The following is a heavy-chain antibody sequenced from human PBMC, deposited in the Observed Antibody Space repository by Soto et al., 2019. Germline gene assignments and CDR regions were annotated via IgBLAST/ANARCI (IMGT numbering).Heavy chain of an antibody. Sequence: SETLSLTCTVSGGSISSYYWSWIRQPPGKGLEWIGYIYYSGSTNYNPSLKSRVTISVDTSKNQFSLKLSSVTAADTAVYYCARSGVTTPWFDPWGQGTLVTVSS. V-gene: IGHV4-59*01. CDR3: ARSGVTTPWFDP. D-gene: IGHD4-17*01. CDR2: IYYSGST. J-gene: IGHJ5*02. CDR1: GGSISSYY.